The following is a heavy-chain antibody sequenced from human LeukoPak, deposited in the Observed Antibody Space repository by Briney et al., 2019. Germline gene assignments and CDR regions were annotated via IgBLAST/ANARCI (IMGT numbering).Heavy chain of an antibody. Sequence: PGGSLRLSCAASGFTFSSYAMSWVRQAPGKGLEWVSAISGSGGSTYYADSVKGRFTISRDNSKNTLYLQMNSLRAEDTALYYCAKDIGMEYDYDVGGAFDIWGQGTMVTVSS. CDR2: ISGSGGST. D-gene: IGHD4-17*01. V-gene: IGHV3-23*01. J-gene: IGHJ3*02. CDR3: AKDIGMEYDYDVGGAFDI. CDR1: GFTFSSYA.